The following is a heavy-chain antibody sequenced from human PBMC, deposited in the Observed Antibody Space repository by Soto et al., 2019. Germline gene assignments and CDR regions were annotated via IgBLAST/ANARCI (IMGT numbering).Heavy chain of an antibody. D-gene: IGHD3-10*01. CDR2: IYYSGST. V-gene: IGHV4-31*03. CDR3: ARVVTMVRVVNPEDTYNWFDP. CDR1: GVSISSGGYY. J-gene: IGHJ5*02. Sequence: PSETLSLTCTVSGVSISSGGYYWIWIRQHPGKGLEWIGYIYYSGSTYYNPSLKSRVTISVDTSKNQFSLKLSSVTAADTAVYYCARVVTMVRVVNPEDTYNWFDPWGQGNLVIVSS.